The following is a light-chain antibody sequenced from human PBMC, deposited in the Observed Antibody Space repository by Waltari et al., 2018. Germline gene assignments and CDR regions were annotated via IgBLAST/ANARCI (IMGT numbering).Light chain of an antibody. J-gene: IGLJ3*02. V-gene: IGLV2-14*03. CDR2: DVN. CDR1: TSDIGTYNS. Sequence: QSALTQPAAVSGSPGQSLTISHAGNTSDIGTYNSVSWYQQLPGTVPKLIFYDVNKRPSGVSNRFSGAKSGNTASLTISGLLAEDEADYYCASYTTSYTWVFGGGTRLAVL. CDR3: ASYTTSYTWV.